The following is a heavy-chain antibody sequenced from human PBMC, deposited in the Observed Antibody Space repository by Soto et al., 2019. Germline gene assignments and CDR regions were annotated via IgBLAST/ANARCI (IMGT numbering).Heavy chain of an antibody. CDR1: GGTFSSYA. CDR3: AREGGGDWLKSMGAFDI. CDR2: IIPIFGTA. J-gene: IGHJ3*02. Sequence: QVQLVQSGAEVKKPGSSVKVSCKASGGTFSSYAISWVRQAPGHGLEWMGGIIPIFGTANYAQKFQGRVTITADESTSTAYMELSSLRSEDTAVYYCAREGGGDWLKSMGAFDIWGQGTMVTVSS. V-gene: IGHV1-69*01. D-gene: IGHD2-21*02.